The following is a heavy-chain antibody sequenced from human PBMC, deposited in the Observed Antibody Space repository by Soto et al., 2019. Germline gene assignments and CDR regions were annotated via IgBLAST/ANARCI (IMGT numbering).Heavy chain of an antibody. Sequence: EVQLLESGGGLVQPGGSLRLSCAASGFTLYTYAMSWVRQAPGKGLEWVSFISGSGGSTYYADSVKGWFTISRDNSKNTLYLQMNSLRPEDTAVYYCATCLRSTSCSIDYWGQGTLVTVTS. CDR1: GFTLYTYA. CDR3: ATCLRSTSCSIDY. V-gene: IGHV3-23*01. D-gene: IGHD2-2*01. CDR2: ISGSGGST. J-gene: IGHJ4*02.